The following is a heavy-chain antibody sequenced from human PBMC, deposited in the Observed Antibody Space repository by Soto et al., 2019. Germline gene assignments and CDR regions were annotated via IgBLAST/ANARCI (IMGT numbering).Heavy chain of an antibody. V-gene: IGHV3-21*01. Sequence: GGSLRLSCAASGLTFSTYSMNWVRQAPGKGLEWISSISSSGGSLSHAESVKGRFTISRDNAKNSLYLQMDSLRAEDTAVYYCARGRSINTNMDYWGQGTLVTVSS. J-gene: IGHJ4*02. CDR2: ISSSGGSL. CDR3: ARGRSINTNMDY. CDR1: GLTFSTYS. D-gene: IGHD2-2*01.